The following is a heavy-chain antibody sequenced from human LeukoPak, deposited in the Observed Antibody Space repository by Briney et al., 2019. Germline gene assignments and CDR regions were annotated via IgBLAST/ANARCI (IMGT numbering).Heavy chain of an antibody. CDR3: ARGRAGSYYSDY. CDR2: ISSSSTI. Sequence: GGSLRLSCAASGFTFSIYEMNWVRQAPGKGLEWVSYISSSSTIYYADSVKGRFTISRDNAKNSLYLQMNSLTVADTALYSCARGRAGSYYSDYWGQGTLVTVSS. CDR1: GFTFSIYE. D-gene: IGHD6-6*01. J-gene: IGHJ4*02. V-gene: IGHV3-48*03.